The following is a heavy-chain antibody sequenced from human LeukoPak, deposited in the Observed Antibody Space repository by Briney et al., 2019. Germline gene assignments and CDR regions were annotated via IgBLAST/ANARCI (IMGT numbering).Heavy chain of an antibody. CDR2: ISGSGGST. CDR3: AKVGSAGAYYYYYMDV. D-gene: IGHD4/OR15-4a*01. CDR1: GFTFSSYA. J-gene: IGHJ6*03. Sequence: PGGSLRLSCAASGFTFSSYAMSWVRQAPGKGLEWVSAISGSGGSTYYADPVKGRFTISRDNSKNTLYLQMNGLRAEDTAVYYCAKVGSAGAYYYYYMDVWGKGTTVTVSS. V-gene: IGHV3-23*01.